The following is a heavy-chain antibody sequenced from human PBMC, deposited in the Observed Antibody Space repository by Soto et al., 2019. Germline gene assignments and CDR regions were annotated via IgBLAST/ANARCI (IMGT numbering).Heavy chain of an antibody. CDR1: GGSISAYS. V-gene: IGHV4-59*01. CDR3: AREGNLGRWLQPLDF. Sequence: SENLSLTRTVSGGSISAYSWSLVPQPPGKGLEWIGNIHYNGNTKYNPSLKSRVTMSVDTSKNQFSLRLISVTAADTAIYFCAREGNLGRWLQPLDFWGQGTLVTVSS. D-gene: IGHD5-12*01. CDR2: IHYNGNT. J-gene: IGHJ4*02.